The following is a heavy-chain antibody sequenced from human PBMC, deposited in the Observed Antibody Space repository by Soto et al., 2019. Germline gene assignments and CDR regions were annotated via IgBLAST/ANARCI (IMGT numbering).Heavy chain of an antibody. Sequence: SQTLSLTCAISGDSVSSNSAAWNWIRQSPSRGLEWLGRTYYRSKWYNDYAVSVKSRITINPDTSKNQFSLQLNSVTPEDTAVYYCARGSAVGGGYSGYDRLVNWFDPWGQGTLVTVSS. D-gene: IGHD5-12*01. CDR2: TYYRSKWYN. J-gene: IGHJ5*02. CDR3: ARGSAVGGGYSGYDRLVNWFDP. CDR1: GDSVSSNSAA. V-gene: IGHV6-1*01.